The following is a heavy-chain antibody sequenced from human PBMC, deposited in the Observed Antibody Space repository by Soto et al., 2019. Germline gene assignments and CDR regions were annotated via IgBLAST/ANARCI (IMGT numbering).Heavy chain of an antibody. Sequence: SETLSLTCAVYGGSFSGYYWGWFRQPQGKGLEWIGEINHSGSTNYNPSLKSRVTISVDTSKNQFSLKLSSVTAADTAVYYCARGHPHSSGWVGEYFDYWGQGTLVTVSS. J-gene: IGHJ4*02. CDR1: GGSFSGYY. CDR3: ARGHPHSSGWVGEYFDY. V-gene: IGHV4-34*01. D-gene: IGHD6-19*01. CDR2: INHSGST.